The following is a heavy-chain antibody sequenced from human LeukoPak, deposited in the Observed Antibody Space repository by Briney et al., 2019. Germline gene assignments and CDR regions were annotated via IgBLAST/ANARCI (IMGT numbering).Heavy chain of an antibody. J-gene: IGHJ4*02. CDR2: IWYVGSIK. Sequence: GGSLRLSCAAPRFNFSSYGIHWVRQAPGRGLEWVALIWYVGSIKYYADSVKGRFTISIDNAKNSLYLQMNSLRAEDTAVYYCARETAQLGMNDFDFWGQGTLVTVSS. CDR3: ARETAQLGMNDFDF. CDR1: RFNFSSYG. V-gene: IGHV3-33*01. D-gene: IGHD1-1*01.